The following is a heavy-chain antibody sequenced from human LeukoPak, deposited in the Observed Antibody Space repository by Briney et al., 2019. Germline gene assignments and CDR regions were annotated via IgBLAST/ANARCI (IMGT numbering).Heavy chain of an antibody. CDR2: ISDSGNT. J-gene: IGHJ3*02. CDR3: ARDDRSSDAFDI. D-gene: IGHD1-1*01. V-gene: IGHV3-23*01. CDR1: GFTLSSYA. Sequence: PGGSLRLSCAASGFTLSSYAMSWVRQAPGKGLEWVSAISDSGNTYHADSVKGRFTISRDSSKNTLFLQMNRLRPEDATVYYCARDDRSSDAFDIWGQGTMVTVSS.